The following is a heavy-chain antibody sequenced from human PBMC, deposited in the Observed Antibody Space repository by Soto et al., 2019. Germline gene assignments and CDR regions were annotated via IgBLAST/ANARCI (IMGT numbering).Heavy chain of an antibody. V-gene: IGHV4-31*03. CDR2: FYSSGSI. CDR3: ARMYSSGSGWFHP. D-gene: IGHD3-22*01. Sequence: LSLTCSVSGYSITAGGYYWSWIRQHPGKGLEWIGSFYSSGSIIYNPSLKSRVSISGDTSRNQFSMTLTSVTAADTALYYCARMYSSGSGWFHPWGQGTLVTVSS. J-gene: IGHJ5*02. CDR1: GYSITAGGYY.